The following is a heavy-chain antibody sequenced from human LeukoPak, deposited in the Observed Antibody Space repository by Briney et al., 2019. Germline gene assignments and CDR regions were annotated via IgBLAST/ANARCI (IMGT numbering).Heavy chain of an antibody. Sequence: SETLSLTCTVSGGSISRYYWSWIRQPPGKGLEWIGYIYSSENTYYNPSLKSRVTISVDTSKNQFSLKLSSVTAADTAVYYCARGQLGYCSSTSCSPYYYYMDVWGKGTTVTVSS. D-gene: IGHD2-2*01. V-gene: IGHV4-59*12. CDR1: GGSISRYY. CDR2: IYSSENT. J-gene: IGHJ6*03. CDR3: ARGQLGYCSSTSCSPYYYYMDV.